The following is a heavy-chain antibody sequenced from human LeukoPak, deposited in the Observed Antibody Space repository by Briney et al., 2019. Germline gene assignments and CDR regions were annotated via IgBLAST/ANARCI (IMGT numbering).Heavy chain of an antibody. Sequence: GGSLRLSCGPCGFTFSIYGMRGVPHAPGEGLVGVSILYNGCNTDYADAVKGRFTISRDHSKNALYLQMNSLRVEDTAVYYCASPLLEDRSGYRRDYWGQGTLVTVSA. J-gene: IGHJ4*02. CDR2: LYNGCNT. CDR1: GFTFSIYG. CDR3: ASPLLEDRSGYRRDY. D-gene: IGHD3-22*01. V-gene: IGHV3-66*01.